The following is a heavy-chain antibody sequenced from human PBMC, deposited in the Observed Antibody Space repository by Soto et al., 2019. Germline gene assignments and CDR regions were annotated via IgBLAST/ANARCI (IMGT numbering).Heavy chain of an antibody. Sequence: GGSLRLSCAASGFTVSSNYMTWVRQAPGKGLEWVSVIYSGGSTYYADSVKGRFTISRDNSKNTLYLQMNSLRAEDTALYYCARDSRNRNFFDYWGQGTLVTVPQ. CDR1: GFTVSSNY. CDR2: IYSGGST. CDR3: ARDSRNRNFFDY. V-gene: IGHV3-53*01. D-gene: IGHD2-2*01. J-gene: IGHJ4*02.